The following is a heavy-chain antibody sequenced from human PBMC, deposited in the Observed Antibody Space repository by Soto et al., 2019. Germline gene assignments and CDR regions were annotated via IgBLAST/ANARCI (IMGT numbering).Heavy chain of an antibody. CDR3: ARMSTLGLNWFDP. CDR1: GGTFSSYA. J-gene: IGHJ5*02. Sequence: QVQVVQSGAEVKKSGSSVKVSCKASGGTFSSYAISWVRQAPGQGLEWMGGIIPIFGTANYAQKFQGRVTITADESTSTAYMELSSLRSEDTAVYYCARMSTLGLNWFDPWGQGTLVTVSS. CDR2: IIPIFGTA. D-gene: IGHD7-27*01. V-gene: IGHV1-69*12.